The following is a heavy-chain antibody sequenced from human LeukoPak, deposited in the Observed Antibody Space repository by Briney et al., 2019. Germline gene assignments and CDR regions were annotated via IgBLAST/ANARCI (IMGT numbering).Heavy chain of an antibody. D-gene: IGHD5-18*01. Sequence: GGSLRLSCAASGFTFSSHWMHWVRQAPGKGLVWVSRINSDGSITSYADSVKGRFTISRDNSKNTLYLQMNSLRAEDTAVYYCARLGGYSYGYGYWGQGTLVTVSS. V-gene: IGHV3-74*01. CDR1: GFTFSSHW. CDR2: INSDGSIT. J-gene: IGHJ4*02. CDR3: ARLGGYSYGYGY.